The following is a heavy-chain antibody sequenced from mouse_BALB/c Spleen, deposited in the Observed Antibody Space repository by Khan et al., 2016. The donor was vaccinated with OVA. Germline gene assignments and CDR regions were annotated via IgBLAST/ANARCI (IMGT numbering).Heavy chain of an antibody. D-gene: IGHD2-3*01. CDR1: RYTFTDYI. CDR3: ARGGYSAFSY. Sequence: QVQLQQSGPEVVKPGASLKVSCKASRYTFTDYIIGWVKQSTRQGLEWIGDIFPGSDTPYYNEKFKDKATLTADISSNTAYMQLSRLTSEDSSVYFCARGGYSAFSYCGQGTLVTVSA. CDR2: IFPGSDTP. J-gene: IGHJ3*01. V-gene: IGHV1-77*01.